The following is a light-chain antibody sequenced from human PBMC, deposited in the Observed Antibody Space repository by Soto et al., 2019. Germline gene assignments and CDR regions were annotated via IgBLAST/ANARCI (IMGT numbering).Light chain of an antibody. CDR2: GAS. J-gene: IGKJ1*01. CDR1: QSVSRN. V-gene: IGKV3-20*01. Sequence: IVMTQSPATLSLSPGERASLSCRASQSVSRNLAWYQQRPGQAPRLLISGASTRATGIAARFSGSGSGTDFTLTISRLEPEDFAVYYCQQYGSSGTFGQGTKVDIK. CDR3: QQYGSSGT.